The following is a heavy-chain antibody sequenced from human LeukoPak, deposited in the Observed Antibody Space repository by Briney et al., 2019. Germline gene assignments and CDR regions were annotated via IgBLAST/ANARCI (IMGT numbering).Heavy chain of an antibody. Sequence: WTGGSLRLSCAASGFTFDDYGMSWVRQAPGKGLEWVSGINWNGGSTGYADSVKGRFTISRDNAKNSLYLQMNSLRAEDTALYHCARDLRYCSGGSCYFDNYYGMDVWGQGTTVTVSS. CDR3: ARDLRYCSGGSCYFDNYYGMDV. CDR2: INWNGGST. J-gene: IGHJ6*02. D-gene: IGHD2-15*01. CDR1: GFTFDDYG. V-gene: IGHV3-20*01.